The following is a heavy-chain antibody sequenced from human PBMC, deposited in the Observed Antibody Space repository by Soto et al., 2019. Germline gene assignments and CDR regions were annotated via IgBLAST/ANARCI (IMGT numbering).Heavy chain of an antibody. V-gene: IGHV1-69*12. CDR2: IIPIFGTA. CDR1: GGTFRSYA. Sequence: QVQLVQSGAEVKKPGSSVKVSCKASGGTFRSYAISWVRQAPGQGLEWMGGIIPIFGTADYAQKFQGRVPMTADASTSTAYMELSSLRSEDTAVYYCASAWGPSYYYGMDVWGQGTTVTVSS. J-gene: IGHJ6*02. D-gene: IGHD3-16*01. CDR3: ASAWGPSYYYGMDV.